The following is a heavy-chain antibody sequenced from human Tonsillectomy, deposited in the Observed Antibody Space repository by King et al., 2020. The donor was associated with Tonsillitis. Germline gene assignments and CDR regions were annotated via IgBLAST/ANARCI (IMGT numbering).Heavy chain of an antibody. CDR3: ERASYYGSESYSFRAFDI. CDR2: INPNSGGT. Sequence: QLVQSGAEVKKPGASVKVSCKASGYTFIGYYMHWVRQAPGQGLEWMGWINPNSGGTTYAQKFQGRITMTRDTSISTAYMELSRLRSDDTAVHYCERASYYGSESYSFRAFDIWGQGTMVTVSS. CDR1: GYTFIGYY. J-gene: IGHJ3*02. D-gene: IGHD3-10*01. V-gene: IGHV1-2*02.